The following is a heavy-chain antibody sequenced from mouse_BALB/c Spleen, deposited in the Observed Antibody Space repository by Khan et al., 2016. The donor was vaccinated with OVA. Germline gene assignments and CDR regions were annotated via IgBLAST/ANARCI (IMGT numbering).Heavy chain of an antibody. CDR3: ANGNYGWFAS. J-gene: IGHJ3*01. V-gene: IGHV5-9-1*01. CDR2: ISSAGIYT. D-gene: IGHD2-1*01. Sequence: EVELVESGGGLVKPGGSLKLSCAASGFTFSSFVMSWVRQTPEKRLEWVATISSAGIYTYYPDSVKGRFTISRDNAKNILYLQMNSLRSEDTAMYYCANGNYGWFASWGQGTLVTVS. CDR1: GFTFSSFV.